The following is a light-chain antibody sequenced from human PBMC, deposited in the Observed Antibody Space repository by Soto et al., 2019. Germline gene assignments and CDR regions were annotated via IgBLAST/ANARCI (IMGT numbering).Light chain of an antibody. CDR2: SSN. V-gene: IGLV1-44*01. CDR1: SSNIGSNS. Sequence: QSVLTQPPSASGTPGKRVPISCSGSSSNIGSNSVNWNQQLPGTAPKLLMYSSNQRPSGVPDRFSGSKSGTSASLAISGLQSEDEADYYCAAWDDSLNGVVFGGGTKLTVL. J-gene: IGLJ2*01. CDR3: AAWDDSLNGVV.